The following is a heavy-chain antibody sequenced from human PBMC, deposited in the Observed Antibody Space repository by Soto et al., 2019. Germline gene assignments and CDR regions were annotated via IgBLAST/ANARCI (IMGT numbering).Heavy chain of an antibody. V-gene: IGHV1-46*01. CDR3: ARDNAYAAVAGPFEY. D-gene: IGHD6-19*01. CDR2: INPSGGST. J-gene: IGHJ4*02. Sequence: ASVKVSCKASGYTFTSYYMHWVRQAPGQGLEWMRIINPSGGSTSYAQKFQGRVTMTRDTSTSTVYMELSSPRSEDTAVYYCARDNAYAAVAGPFEYWGQGTLVT. CDR1: GYTFTSYY.